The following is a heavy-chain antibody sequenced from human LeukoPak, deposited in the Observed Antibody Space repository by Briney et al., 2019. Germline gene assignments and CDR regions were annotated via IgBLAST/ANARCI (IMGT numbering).Heavy chain of an antibody. D-gene: IGHD2-8*01. CDR2: IYYSGST. CDR1: GGSISSSSYY. J-gene: IGHJ4*02. Sequence: SETLSLTCTVSGGSISSSSYYWGWIRQPPGKGLEWIGSIYYSGSTYYNPSLKSRVTISVDTSKNQFSLKLSSVTAADTAVYYCARVEVNGHDYWGQGTLVTVSS. CDR3: ARVEVNGHDY. V-gene: IGHV4-39*07.